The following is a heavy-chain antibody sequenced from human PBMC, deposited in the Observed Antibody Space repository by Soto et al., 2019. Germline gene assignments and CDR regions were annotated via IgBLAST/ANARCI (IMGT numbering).Heavy chain of an antibody. D-gene: IGHD3-3*01. CDR1: GYSFSSYG. V-gene: IGHV1-18*01. CDR2: ISPYNDDT. Sequence: ASVKVSCKASGYSFSSYGISWVRQAPGQGLEGLGWISPYNDDTKYAQNFQGRVSMTTDTSTRTAYMHLRSLRSDDTAVYYCARGGYYGRRGSRNYDYYGMDVWGQGTTVTVYS. J-gene: IGHJ6*02. CDR3: ARGGYYGRRGSRNYDYYGMDV.